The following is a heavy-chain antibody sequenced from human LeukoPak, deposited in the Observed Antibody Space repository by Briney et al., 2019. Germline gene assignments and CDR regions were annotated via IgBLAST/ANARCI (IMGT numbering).Heavy chain of an antibody. CDR2: IYSGGST. Sequence: GGSLRLSCAASGFTVSSNYMSWVRQAPGKGLEWVSVIYSGGSTYYADSVKGRFTISRVNSKNTLYLQMNSLRAEDTAVYYCARDRSSGWYYFDYWGQGTLVTVSS. D-gene: IGHD6-19*01. CDR1: GFTVSSNY. V-gene: IGHV3-66*01. CDR3: ARDRSSGWYYFDY. J-gene: IGHJ4*02.